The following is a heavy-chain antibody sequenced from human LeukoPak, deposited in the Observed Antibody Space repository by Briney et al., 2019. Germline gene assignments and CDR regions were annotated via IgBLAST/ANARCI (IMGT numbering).Heavy chain of an antibody. J-gene: IGHJ5*02. D-gene: IGHD4-17*01. Sequence: KPSETLSLTCTVSGGSISSYYWSWIRQPPGKGLEWIGYIYYSGSTNYNPSLKSRVTISVDTSKNQFSLKLSSVTAADTAVYYCARDRGDYGDYHGLLCDPWGQGTLVTVSS. CDR3: ARDRGDYGDYHGLLCDP. CDR1: GGSISSYY. V-gene: IGHV4-59*01. CDR2: IYYSGST.